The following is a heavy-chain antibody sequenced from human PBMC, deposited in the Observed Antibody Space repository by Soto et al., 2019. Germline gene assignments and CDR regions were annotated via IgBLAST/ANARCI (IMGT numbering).Heavy chain of an antibody. Sequence: QVQLVESGGGLVKPGGSLRLSCIASGFTFRAYYMNWIRQAPGKGLEWVSYISTGGSTIFYADSVKGRFIISRDNAKNSLSLQMDSLRADDTGVYYCARGSPQFWQLFDNWGQGALVTVSS. D-gene: IGHD3-3*01. CDR1: GFTFRAYY. V-gene: IGHV3-11*01. CDR2: ISTGGSTI. J-gene: IGHJ4*02. CDR3: ARGSPQFWQLFDN.